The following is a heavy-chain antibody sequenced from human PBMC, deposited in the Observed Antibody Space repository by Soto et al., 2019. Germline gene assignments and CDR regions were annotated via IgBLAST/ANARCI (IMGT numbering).Heavy chain of an antibody. D-gene: IGHD3-22*01. CDR1: GFTFSSYW. V-gene: IGHV3-7*03. CDR3: AREPYRDYYDRSGYPSFFDY. J-gene: IGHJ4*02. CDR2: IKQDGSEK. Sequence: GGSLRLSCAASGFTFSSYWMSWVRQAPGQGLEWVANIKQDGSEKYYVDSVKGRFTISRDNAKNSLYLQMNSLRAEDTAVYYCAREPYRDYYDRSGYPSFFDYWGQGTLVTVSS.